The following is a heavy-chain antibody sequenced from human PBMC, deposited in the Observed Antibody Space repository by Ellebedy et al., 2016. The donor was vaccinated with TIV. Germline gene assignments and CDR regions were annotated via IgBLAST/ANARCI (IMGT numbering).Heavy chain of an antibody. V-gene: IGHV4-31*03. Sequence: SETLSLXCTVSGGSISSGGYYWSWIRQHPGKGLEWIGYIYYSGSTYYNPSLKSRVTISVDTSKNQFSLKLSSVTAADTAVYYCARGFGELYLYGMDVWGQGTTVTVSS. CDR3: ARGFGELYLYGMDV. CDR1: GGSISSGGYY. CDR2: IYYSGST. J-gene: IGHJ6*02. D-gene: IGHD3-10*01.